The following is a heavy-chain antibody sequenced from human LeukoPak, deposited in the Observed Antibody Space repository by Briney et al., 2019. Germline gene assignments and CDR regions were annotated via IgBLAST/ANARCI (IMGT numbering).Heavy chain of an antibody. J-gene: IGHJ6*03. CDR2: IYTSGSP. V-gene: IGHV4-61*02. CDR3: ARDLQLGAGFGYYYMDV. D-gene: IGHD1-1*01. CDR1: GGSISSSSYY. Sequence: SETLSLTCTVSGGSISSSSYYWGWIRQPAGKGLEWIGRIYTSGSPNYNPSLKSRVTMLVDTSKNQFSLKLSSVTAADTAVYYCARDLQLGAGFGYYYMDVWGKGTTVTVSS.